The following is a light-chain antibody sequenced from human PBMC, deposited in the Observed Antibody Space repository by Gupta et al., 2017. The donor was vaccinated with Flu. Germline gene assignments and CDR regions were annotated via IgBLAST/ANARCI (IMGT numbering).Light chain of an antibody. V-gene: IGKV3-20*01. CDR2: GAS. Sequence: GTLSFSPGERATLSCRASQTVSSSYLAWYQQNPGQAPRLLISGASSSATDIPDRFSGSGSGTDFTLTISRLEPEDFAVYYCHHECSSPFTFGQGTLLEI. CDR3: HHECSSPFT. CDR1: QTVSSSY. J-gene: IGKJ5*01.